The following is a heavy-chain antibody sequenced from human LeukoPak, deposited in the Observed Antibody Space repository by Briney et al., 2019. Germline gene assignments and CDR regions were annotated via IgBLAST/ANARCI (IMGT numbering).Heavy chain of an antibody. V-gene: IGHV3-30*02. CDR1: GFTFSSYG. CDR3: ARDPGYYYDSSGYTDY. D-gene: IGHD3-22*01. J-gene: IGHJ4*02. CDR2: IRYDGTNI. Sequence: GGSLRLSCAASGFTFSSYGMHWVRQAPGKGLEWVAFIRYDGTNIYYADSVKGRFTISRDNAKNSLYLQMNSLRAEDTAVYYCARDPGYYYDSSGYTDYWGQGTLVTVSS.